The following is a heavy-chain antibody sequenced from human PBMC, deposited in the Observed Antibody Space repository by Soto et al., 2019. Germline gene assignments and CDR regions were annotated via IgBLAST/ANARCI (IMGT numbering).Heavy chain of an antibody. D-gene: IGHD4-17*01. CDR2: IYYSGST. CDR3: SGDPNAVMDF. Sequence: QLQLQESGPGLVKPSETLSLTCTVSGGSISSRSYYWGWIRQPPGKGLEWIGFIYYSGSTYYNPSLKRRVDISVDTSKNQFSLKLSSVTAADTAVYYCSGDPNAVMDFWGQGTTVTVSS. J-gene: IGHJ6*02. CDR1: GGSISSRSYY. V-gene: IGHV4-39*01.